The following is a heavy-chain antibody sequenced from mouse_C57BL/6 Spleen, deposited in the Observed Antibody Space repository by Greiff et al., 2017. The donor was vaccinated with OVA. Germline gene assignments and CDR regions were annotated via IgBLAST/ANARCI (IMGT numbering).Heavy chain of an antibody. J-gene: IGHJ1*03. CDR3: ASHYYGSSYDWYFDV. Sequence: EVQRVESGGGLVKPGGSLKLSCAASGFTFSSYAMSWVRQTPEKRLEWVATISDGGSYTYYPDNVKGRFTISRDNAKNNLYLQMSHLKSEDTAMYYCASHYYGSSYDWYFDVWGTGTTVTVSS. CDR2: ISDGGSYT. CDR1: GFTFSSYA. V-gene: IGHV5-4*01. D-gene: IGHD1-1*01.